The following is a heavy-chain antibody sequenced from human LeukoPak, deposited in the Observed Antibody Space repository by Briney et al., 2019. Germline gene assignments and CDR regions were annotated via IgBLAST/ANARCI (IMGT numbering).Heavy chain of an antibody. V-gene: IGHV4-59*12. D-gene: IGHD1-14*01. CDR1: GFTFSNAW. J-gene: IGHJ4*02. CDR2: IYYSGST. Sequence: GSLRLSCAASGFTFSNAWMSWVRQPPGKGLEWIGYIYYSGSTNYNPSLKSRVTISVDTSKNQFSLKLSSVTAADTAVYYCANRHPPDSGLDYWGQGSLVTVSS. CDR3: ANRHPPDSGLDY.